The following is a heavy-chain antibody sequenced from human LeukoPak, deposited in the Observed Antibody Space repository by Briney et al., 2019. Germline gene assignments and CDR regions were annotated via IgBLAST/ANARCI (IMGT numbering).Heavy chain of an antibody. J-gene: IGHJ4*02. CDR3: ARDRGLRATAGTRIDF. Sequence: ASVKVSCKASGYTFNSYAIAWVRQAPGQGLEWMGWISTYNGITSYAQKLQGRVTMTTDTSSTTAYMELRSLRSDDTALYYCARDRGLRATAGTRIDFWGQGTLVTVSS. CDR2: ISTYNGIT. V-gene: IGHV1-18*01. CDR1: GYTFNSYA. D-gene: IGHD6-13*01.